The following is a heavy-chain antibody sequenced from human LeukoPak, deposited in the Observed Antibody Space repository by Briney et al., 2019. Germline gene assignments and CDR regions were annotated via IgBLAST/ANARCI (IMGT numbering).Heavy chain of an antibody. CDR3: ARDLGGSNDAFDI. V-gene: IGHV4-59*01. CDR2: SYYSGST. Sequence: SETLSLTCTVSGGSISSYYWSWIRQPPGKGLEWIGYSYYSGSTNYNPSLKSRVTISVDTSKNQFSLKLSSVTAADTAVYYCARDLGGSNDAFDIWGQGTMVTVSS. CDR1: GGSISSYY. J-gene: IGHJ3*02.